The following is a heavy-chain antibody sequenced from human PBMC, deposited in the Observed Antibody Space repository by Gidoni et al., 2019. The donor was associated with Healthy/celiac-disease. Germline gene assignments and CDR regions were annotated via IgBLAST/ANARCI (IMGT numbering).Heavy chain of an antibody. CDR3: AKDHLGRSYFDY. D-gene: IGHD7-27*01. CDR1: GFPFSSYA. J-gene: IGHJ4*02. CDR2: ISGSGGST. V-gene: IGHV3-23*01. Sequence: EVQLLESGGGLVQPGGSLRLSCAASGFPFSSYAMSWVRQAPGKGLEWGSAISGSGGSTYYADSVKGRFTISRDNSKNTLYLQMNSLRAEDTAVYYCAKDHLGRSYFDYWGQGTLVTVSS.